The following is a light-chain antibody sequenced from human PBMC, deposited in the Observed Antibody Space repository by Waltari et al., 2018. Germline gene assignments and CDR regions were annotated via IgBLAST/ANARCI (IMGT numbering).Light chain of an antibody. J-gene: IGLJ2*01. Sequence: QSALTQPPSASGSPGQSVTISCTGTSSDVAGYNYVSWYQHHPGQAPKLMIYEVTKRPSGVPDRLPGSRSGNTDSLTVSGLQAEDEADYYCQSYDSSLSGHVVFGGGTKLTVL. CDR3: QSYDSSLSGHVV. V-gene: IGLV2-8*01. CDR2: EVT. CDR1: SSDVAGYNY.